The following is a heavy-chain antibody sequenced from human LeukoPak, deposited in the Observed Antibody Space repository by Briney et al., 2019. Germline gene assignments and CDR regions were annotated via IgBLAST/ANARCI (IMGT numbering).Heavy chain of an antibody. CDR1: GGSISSYY. V-gene: IGHV4-59*01. CDR2: IYYSGST. J-gene: IGHJ3*02. D-gene: IGHD3-22*01. Sequence: SESLSLAFTVSGGSISSYYWSWIRQPPGKGLEWIGYIYYSGSTNYTPSLKSRVTISVDTSKNQFSLKLSSVTAADTAVYYCARDRGVSYDSSGYPQDAFDIWGQGTMVTVSS. CDR3: ARDRGVSYDSSGYPQDAFDI.